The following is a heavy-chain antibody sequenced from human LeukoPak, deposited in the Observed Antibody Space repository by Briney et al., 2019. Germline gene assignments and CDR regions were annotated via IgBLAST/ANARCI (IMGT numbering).Heavy chain of an antibody. V-gene: IGHV3-48*03. CDR3: ARVTFNYFDY. D-gene: IGHD1-14*01. Sequence: PGGSLRLSCAASGFTFSSYEMNWVRQAPGKGLEWVSYISSSGTTIYYADSVKGRLTISRDNAKNSLYLQMNSLRAEDTAIYYCARVTFNYFDYWGQGTLVTVSS. J-gene: IGHJ4*02. CDR2: ISSSGTTI. CDR1: GFTFSSYE.